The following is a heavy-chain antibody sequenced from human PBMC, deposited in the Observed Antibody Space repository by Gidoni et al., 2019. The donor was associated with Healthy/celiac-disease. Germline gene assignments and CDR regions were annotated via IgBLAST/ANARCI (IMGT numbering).Heavy chain of an antibody. Sequence: QVQLQESGPGLVKPSQTLSLTCTVSGGSTSRGSYYWSWIRQPAGKGLEWIGRIYTSGSTNYNPSLKSRVTISVDTSKNQFSLKLSSVTAADTAVYYCARDLGDFWSGYEYYYYYYMDVWGKGTTVTVSS. V-gene: IGHV4-61*02. J-gene: IGHJ6*03. CDR2: IYTSGST. CDR3: ARDLGDFWSGYEYYYYYYMDV. D-gene: IGHD3-3*01. CDR1: GGSTSRGSYY.